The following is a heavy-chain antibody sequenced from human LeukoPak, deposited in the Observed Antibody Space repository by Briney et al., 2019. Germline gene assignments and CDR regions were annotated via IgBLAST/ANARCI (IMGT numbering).Heavy chain of an antibody. CDR2: VYYSGSA. V-gene: IGHV4-39*07. CDR1: GGSVGSGSYY. Sequence: SETLSLTCTVSGGSVGSGSYYWSWIRQSPGQGLEWIGNVYYSGSAYYNPSLKSRVTMSLDTSKNQFSLKLSPVTAADTAVYYCARKPIINNAWYYFDCWGQGIMVAVSS. J-gene: IGHJ4*02. CDR3: ARKPIINNAWYYFDC. D-gene: IGHD1/OR15-1a*01.